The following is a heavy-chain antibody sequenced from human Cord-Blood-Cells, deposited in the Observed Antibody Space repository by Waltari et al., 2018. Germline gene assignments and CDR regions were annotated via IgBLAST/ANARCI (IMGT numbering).Heavy chain of an antibody. D-gene: IGHD3-16*01. Sequence: QVQLVQSGAEVKKPGSPVKVSCKASGGTFSSHALRWVRQAPGHGLEWMGGIIPIVGTANYAQKFQGRVTITADESTSTAYMELGSLRSEDTAVYYCARRGGYYYYMDVWGKGTTVTVSS. CDR2: IIPIVGTA. CDR3: ARRGGYYYYMDV. J-gene: IGHJ6*03. V-gene: IGHV1-69*01. CDR1: GGTFSSHA.